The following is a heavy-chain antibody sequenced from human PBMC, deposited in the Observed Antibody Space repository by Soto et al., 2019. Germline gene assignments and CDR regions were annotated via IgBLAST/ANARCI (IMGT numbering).Heavy chain of an antibody. Sequence: VRRILQAPGKGLEWVSAISGSGGTTYYAGSVKGRFTISRDNSKNTLYLQMNSLRADDTAVYYCAASITGTTFDYWGQGTLVTGSS. CDR2: ISGSGGTT. CDR3: AASITGTTFDY. V-gene: IGHV3-23*01. D-gene: IGHD1-7*01. J-gene: IGHJ4*02.